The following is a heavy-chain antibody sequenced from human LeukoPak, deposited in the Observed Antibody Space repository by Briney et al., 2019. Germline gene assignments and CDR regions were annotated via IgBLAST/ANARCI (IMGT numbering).Heavy chain of an antibody. D-gene: IGHD1-26*01. CDR3: AIIGQD. CDR1: GGSFSGYY. Sequence: PSETLSLTCAVYGGSFSGYYWSWIRQPPGKGLEWIGSIYCLGTYYNPSLKSRVTISVDTSKNQFSLKLTSVTAADTAVYYCAIIGQDWGQGTLVTVSS. J-gene: IGHJ4*02. CDR2: IYCLGT. V-gene: IGHV4-34*01.